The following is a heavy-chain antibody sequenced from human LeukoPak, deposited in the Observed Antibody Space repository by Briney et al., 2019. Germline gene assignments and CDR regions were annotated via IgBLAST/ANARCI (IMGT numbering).Heavy chain of an antibody. J-gene: IGHJ5*02. CDR3: TRDLTRTNWFDP. Sequence: ASVKVSCKASGYTFTRYYIHWVRQAPGQGLEWMGWINPNSGGTISAQKFQDRVTMTRDTAITTAYMELTRLKSDDTAVYYCTRDLTRTNWFDPWGQGTLVSVSS. V-gene: IGHV1-2*02. CDR1: GYTFTRYY. CDR2: INPNSGGT.